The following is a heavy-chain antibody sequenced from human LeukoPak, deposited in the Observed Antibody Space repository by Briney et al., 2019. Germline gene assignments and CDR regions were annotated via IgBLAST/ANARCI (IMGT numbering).Heavy chain of an antibody. V-gene: IGHV3-7*01. J-gene: IGHJ4*02. CDR2: IKQDGSEK. CDR1: GFTFSSYW. Sequence: PGGSPRLSCAASGFTFSSYWMSWVRQAPGKGLEWVANIKQDGSEKYSVDSVKGRFSLSRDNAKNSLYLQMNSLRAEDTAVYSCARGQVFDYWGQGTLVTVSS. CDR3: ARGQVFDY.